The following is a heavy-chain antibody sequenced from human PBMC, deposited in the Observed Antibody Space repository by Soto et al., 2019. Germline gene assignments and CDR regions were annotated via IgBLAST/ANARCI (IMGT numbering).Heavy chain of an antibody. J-gene: IGHJ6*02. CDR1: GDTFSSYA. D-gene: IGHD2-2*01. CDR2: IIPFFDTA. CDR3: ARHDCISSSCYYYYYYVMDV. Sequence: SAKVSCKASGDTFSSYAISWVRQAPGQGLEWMGGIIPFFDTANYAQQFQGRVTITADESTSTAYMELSSLRSEDTAVYYCARHDCISSSCYYYYYYVMDVWGQGTTVTVS. V-gene: IGHV1-69*13.